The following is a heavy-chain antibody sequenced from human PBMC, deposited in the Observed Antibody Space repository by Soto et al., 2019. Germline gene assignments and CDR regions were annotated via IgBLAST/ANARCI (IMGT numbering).Heavy chain of an antibody. D-gene: IGHD2-21*02. V-gene: IGHV1-24*01. Sequence: ASVKVSCKVSGYSLTELSIHWVRQAPEKGLECSGSFDPEDGQTINKQKFHDIVTMHCDTSSDTGYMELSNLRSEDTATYSCATSLELLLGVDIWGQGTTVTVSS. CDR2: FDPEDGQT. J-gene: IGHJ6*02. CDR1: GYSLTELS. CDR3: ATSLELLLGVDI.